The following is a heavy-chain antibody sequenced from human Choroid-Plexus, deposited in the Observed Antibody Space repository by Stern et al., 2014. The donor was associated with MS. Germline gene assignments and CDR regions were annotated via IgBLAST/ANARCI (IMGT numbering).Heavy chain of an antibody. D-gene: IGHD5-24*01. V-gene: IGHV3-30*18. J-gene: IGHJ4*02. CDR1: GFNFNYYA. CDR3: AKDRWGDGYPIFDY. CDR2: KSYVGSNQ. Sequence: QVQLVQSGGGVVQPGRSLRLSCGASGFNFNYYAMHWVRQAPGKGLEWVASKSYVGSNQNYADSVKGRFTISRDNSKNTLSLQMNSLRAADTAVYYCAKDRWGDGYPIFDYWGQGTVVTVSS.